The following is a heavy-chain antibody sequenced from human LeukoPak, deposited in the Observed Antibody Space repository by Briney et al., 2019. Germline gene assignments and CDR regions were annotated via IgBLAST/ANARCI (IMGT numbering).Heavy chain of an antibody. Sequence: GGSLRLSCAASGFTFDDYAMHWVRQAPGKGLEWVSGMNWNGNNIAYADSVKGRFTISRDNAKNSLYLQMNSLRPEDTALYYCAKDDSHTIYYLDYWGQGALVTVSS. J-gene: IGHJ4*02. CDR3: AKDDSHTIYYLDY. CDR1: GFTFDDYA. D-gene: IGHD3-3*01. V-gene: IGHV3-9*01. CDR2: MNWNGNNI.